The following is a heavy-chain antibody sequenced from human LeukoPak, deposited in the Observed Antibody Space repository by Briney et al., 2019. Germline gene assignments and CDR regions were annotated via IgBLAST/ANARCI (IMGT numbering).Heavy chain of an antibody. CDR3: AREWTSSFDP. V-gene: IGHV3-74*01. Sequence: GGPLRLSCAASGFTFSTYWMHWVRQGPGKGLVWISRINRDGTIISYADSVKGRFTISRDNAKNTLYLQMNTLRVEDTAVYYCAREWTSSFDPWGQGTLVTVSS. CDR2: INRDGTII. CDR1: GFTFSTYW. J-gene: IGHJ5*02. D-gene: IGHD2-2*01.